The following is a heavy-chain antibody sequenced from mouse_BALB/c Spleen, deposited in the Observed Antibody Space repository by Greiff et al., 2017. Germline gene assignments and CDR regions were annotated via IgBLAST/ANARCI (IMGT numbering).Heavy chain of an antibody. CDR3: ARGGDGYYFDY. V-gene: IGHV3-2*02. Sequence: DVKLVESGPGLVKPSQSLSLTCTVTGYSITSDYAWNWIRQFPGNKLEWMGYISYSGSTSYNPSLKSRISITRDTSKNQFFLQLNSVTTEDTATYYCARGGDGYYFDYWGQGTTLTVSS. CDR1: GYSITSDYA. CDR2: ISYSGST. J-gene: IGHJ2*01.